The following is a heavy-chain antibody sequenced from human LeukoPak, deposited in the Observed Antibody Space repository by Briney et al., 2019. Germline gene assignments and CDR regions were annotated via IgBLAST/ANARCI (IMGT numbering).Heavy chain of an antibody. D-gene: IGHD3-10*01. J-gene: IGHJ4*02. CDR1: GYSISSGYY. V-gene: IGHV4-38-2*02. Sequence: SETLSLTCTVFGYSISSGYYWGWIRQPPGKGPEWIGSIFHSGDTCYNPSLKSRVSISVDTSRNQFSLKLNSVTATDTAVYYCARVYGSGRLAYFDYWGQGTLVTVSS. CDR2: IFHSGDT. CDR3: ARVYGSGRLAYFDY.